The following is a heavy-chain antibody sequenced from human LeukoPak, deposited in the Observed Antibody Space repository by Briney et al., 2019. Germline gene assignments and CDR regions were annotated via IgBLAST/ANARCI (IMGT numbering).Heavy chain of an antibody. D-gene: IGHD3-16*01. Sequence: PGGSLRLSCAASGFIFNTYAMSWVRQAPGKGLEWVSDINASGSRTYYADSAKGRFTISRDNSKNTLYLRMNSLRAEDTAVYYCAKSPLDSATRGVFDYWGQGTLVTVSS. CDR1: GFIFNTYA. V-gene: IGHV3-23*01. J-gene: IGHJ4*02. CDR3: AKSPLDSATRGVFDY. CDR2: INASGSRT.